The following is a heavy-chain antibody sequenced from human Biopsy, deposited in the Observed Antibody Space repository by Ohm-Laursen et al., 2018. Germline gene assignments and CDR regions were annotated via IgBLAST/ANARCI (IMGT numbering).Heavy chain of an antibody. V-gene: IGHV1-69*06. J-gene: IGHJ1*01. D-gene: IGHD3-9*01. CDR1: GGTFSNYG. Sequence: SSVKVSCKVPGGTFSNYGVNWVRQAPGRGLEWLGGNIPILGTGNYAQKFQDRVTVAADTSTSTATMELRSLRSDDTAMYYCATKLTGYFHHWGQGTLVSVSS. CDR3: ATKLTGYFHH. CDR2: NIPILGTG.